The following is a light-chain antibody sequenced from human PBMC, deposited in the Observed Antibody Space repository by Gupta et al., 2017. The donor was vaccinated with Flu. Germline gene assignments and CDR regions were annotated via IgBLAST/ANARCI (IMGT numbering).Light chain of an antibody. Sequence: EIVLTQSPVTLSSSPGDSAILSCRASQSVSNQLAWYQQRPGQPPRLLMYDASRRAAGIPARFSGSGSGTDFTLTITTLEPEDFAVYYCQQRSGLPMYTFGQGTKLEIK. V-gene: IGKV3-11*01. CDR3: QQRSGLPMYT. CDR2: DAS. CDR1: QSVSNQ. J-gene: IGKJ2*01.